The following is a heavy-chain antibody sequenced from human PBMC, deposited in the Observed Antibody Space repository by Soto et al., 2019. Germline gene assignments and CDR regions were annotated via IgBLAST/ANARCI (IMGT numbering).Heavy chain of an antibody. CDR2: IIPIFGTA. CDR3: SRVDPGETSPFAH. J-gene: IGHJ4*02. D-gene: IGHD3-10*01. Sequence: ASVKVSCKASGGTFSSYAISWVRQAPGQGLEWMGGIIPIFGTANYAQKFQGRVTITADESTSTAYMELSSLRSEDTAVYYCSRVDPGETSPFAHWGQGTLVTVSS. CDR1: GGTFSSYA. V-gene: IGHV1-69*13.